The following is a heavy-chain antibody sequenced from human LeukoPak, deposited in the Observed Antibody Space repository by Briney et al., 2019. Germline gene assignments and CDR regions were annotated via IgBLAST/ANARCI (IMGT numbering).Heavy chain of an antibody. CDR1: GFTFSSYG. CDR3: ARDASSSWYRNYYYMDV. J-gene: IGHJ6*03. D-gene: IGHD6-13*01. Sequence: PGGSLRLSCAASGFTFSSYGMHWVRQAPGKGLEWVAFIRYDGSNKYYADSVKGRFTISRDNSKNTLYLQMNSLRAEDTAVYYCARDASSSWYRNYYYMDVWGKGTTVTVSS. CDR2: IRYDGSNK. V-gene: IGHV3-30*02.